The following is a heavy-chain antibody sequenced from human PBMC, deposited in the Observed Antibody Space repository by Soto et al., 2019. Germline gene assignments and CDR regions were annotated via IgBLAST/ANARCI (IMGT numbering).Heavy chain of an antibody. CDR2: IWYDGSNK. D-gene: IGHD6-19*01. V-gene: IGHV3-33*01. CDR1: GFTFSSYG. CDR3: ARDSHVGSGWQLTADY. J-gene: IGHJ4*02. Sequence: QVQLVESGGGVVQPGRSLRLSCAASGFTFSSYGMHWVRQAPGKGLDWVAVIWYDGSNKYYAESVKGRFTISRDNSKNTLYLQMNSLRAEDTAVYYCARDSHVGSGWQLTADYWGQGTLVTVSS.